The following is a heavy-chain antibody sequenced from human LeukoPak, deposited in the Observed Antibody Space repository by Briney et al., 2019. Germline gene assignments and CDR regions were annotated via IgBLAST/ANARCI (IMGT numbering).Heavy chain of an antibody. D-gene: IGHD3-22*01. V-gene: IGHV4-59*01. CDR1: GGSISSDY. J-gene: IGHJ3*02. CDR3: AREGQNYYDSSGYYYRHDAFGI. CDR2: IYYSGST. Sequence: PSETLSLTCTVSGGSISSDYWSWIRQPPGKGLEWIGCIYYSGSTNYNPSLKSRVTIAVDTSKNQFSLKLTSVTAADTAVYYCAREGQNYYDSSGYYYRHDAFGIWGQGTMVTVSS.